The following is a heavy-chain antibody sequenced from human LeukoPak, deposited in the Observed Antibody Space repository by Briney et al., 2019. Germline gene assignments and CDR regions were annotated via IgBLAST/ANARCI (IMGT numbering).Heavy chain of an antibody. CDR3: AKDRREWSLGWFDP. V-gene: IGHV3-30*18. J-gene: IGHJ5*02. CDR1: GFTFSSYG. D-gene: IGHD3-3*01. Sequence: GGSLRLSCAASGFTFSSYGMHWVRQAPGKGLEWVAVISYDGSNKYYADSVKGRFTISRDNSKNTLYLQMNSLRAEDTAVYYCAKDRREWSLGWFDPWGQGTLVTASS. CDR2: ISYDGSNK.